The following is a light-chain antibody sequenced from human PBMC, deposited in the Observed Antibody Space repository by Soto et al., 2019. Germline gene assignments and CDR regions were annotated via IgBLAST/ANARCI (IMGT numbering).Light chain of an antibody. CDR1: QSLSSSY. CDR3: HQYGLSPMVT. CDR2: GAS. V-gene: IGKV3-20*01. J-gene: IGKJ3*01. Sequence: EIVLTQSPGTLSLSPGERATLSCRASQSLSSSYLAWYQHKPGQAPRLLIYGASSRATGIPDRFSGSGSGTDFTLTISRLAPEDFTLYYCHQYGLSPMVTFGPGTKVDNK.